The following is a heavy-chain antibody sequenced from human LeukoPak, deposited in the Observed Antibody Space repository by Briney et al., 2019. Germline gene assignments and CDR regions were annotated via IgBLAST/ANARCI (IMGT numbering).Heavy chain of an antibody. J-gene: IGHJ5*02. CDR2: INHSGST. Sequence: PSETLSLTCTVSGGSISSSTYYWGWIRQPPGRGLEWIGEINHSGSTNYNPSLKSRVTISVDTSKNQFSLKLSSVTAADTAVYYCARRRVGSVVVTSGFDPWGQGTLVTVSS. CDR3: ARRRVGSVVVTSGFDP. CDR1: GGSISSSTYY. V-gene: IGHV4-39*07. D-gene: IGHD3-10*01.